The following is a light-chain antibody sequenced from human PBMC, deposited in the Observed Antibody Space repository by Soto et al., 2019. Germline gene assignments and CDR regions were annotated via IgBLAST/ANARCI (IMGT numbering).Light chain of an antibody. CDR3: QQLNSYPRT. CDR1: QGISSY. J-gene: IGKJ1*01. CDR2: AAS. Sequence: DIQLTQSPSFLSASVGDRVTITCRASQGISSYLAWYQQKPGKAPKLLIYAASTLQSGVPSRFSGSGSGTEFTLTISSLQPEDLANYYCQQLNSYPRTFGQGTKVEIK. V-gene: IGKV1-9*01.